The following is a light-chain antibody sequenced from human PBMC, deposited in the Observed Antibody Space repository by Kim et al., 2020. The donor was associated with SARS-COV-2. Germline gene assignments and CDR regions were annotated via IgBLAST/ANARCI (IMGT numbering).Light chain of an antibody. CDR3: QQYGTSPYS. J-gene: IGKJ2*03. V-gene: IGKV3-20*01. CDR2: GAS. Sequence: WSPGARATLSCRASQSVSNYFAWYQQKPGQAPRLLIYGASSRATGIPDRFRGSGSGTDFTLTITRLEPEDFAVYYCQQYGTSPYSFGQGTKLEIK. CDR1: QSVSNY.